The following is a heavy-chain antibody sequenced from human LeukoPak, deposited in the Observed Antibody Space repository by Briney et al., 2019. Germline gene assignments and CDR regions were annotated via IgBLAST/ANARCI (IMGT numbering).Heavy chain of an antibody. J-gene: IGHJ3*02. CDR2: IYPGDSDT. CDR3: ARGASSPKGVDAFDI. Sequence: GESLKISCKGSGYSFTSYWIGWVRQMPGKGLEWMGIIYPGDSDTRYSPSFQGQVTISADKSISTAYLQWSSLKASDTAMYYCARGASSPKGVDAFDIWGQGTMVTVSS. V-gene: IGHV5-51*01. D-gene: IGHD6-13*01. CDR1: GYSFTSYW.